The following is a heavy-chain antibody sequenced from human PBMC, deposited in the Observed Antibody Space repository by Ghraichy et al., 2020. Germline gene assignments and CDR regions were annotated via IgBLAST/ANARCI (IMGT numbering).Heavy chain of an antibody. CDR1: GGSISTYY. V-gene: IGHV4-59*01. D-gene: IGHD2-15*01. CDR3: ARATTHCSGGGCYLYYMDV. CDR2: IFYSGST. Sequence: SETLSLTCTVSGGSISTYYWTWIRQPPGKGLEWIGYIFYSGSTNYNPSLKSRVTISVDTSKNQFSLKLNSVTAADTAVYYCARATTHCSGGGCYLYYMDVWGKGTTVTVSS. J-gene: IGHJ6*03.